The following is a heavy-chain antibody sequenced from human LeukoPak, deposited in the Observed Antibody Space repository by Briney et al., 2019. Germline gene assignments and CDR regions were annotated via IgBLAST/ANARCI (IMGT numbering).Heavy chain of an antibody. CDR3: ARGGSAVADY. D-gene: IGHD6-19*01. CDR1: GYTFTGYY. J-gene: IGHJ4*02. V-gene: IGHV1-2*02. CDR2: INPNSGDT. Sequence: ASMKVSCKTSGYTFTGYYIHWVRQAPGQELEWMGWINPNSGDTNYAQKFQGRVTMTRDMSVTTAYMELIRLTSDDTAVYYCARGGSAVADYWGQGTLVTVSS.